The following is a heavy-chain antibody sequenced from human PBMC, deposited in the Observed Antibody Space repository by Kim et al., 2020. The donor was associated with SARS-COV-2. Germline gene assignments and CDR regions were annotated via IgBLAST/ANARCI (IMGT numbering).Heavy chain of an antibody. CDR2: ISWNSGSI. D-gene: IGHD3-10*01. CDR3: AKSAEGESRPETFGELLYPFDY. Sequence: GGSLRLSCAASGFTFDDYAMHWVRQAPGKGLEWVSGISWNSGSIGYADSVKGRFTISRDNAKNSLYLQMNSLRAEDTALYYCAKSAEGESRPETFGELLYPFDYWGQGTLVTVSS. CDR1: GFTFDDYA. V-gene: IGHV3-9*01. J-gene: IGHJ4*02.